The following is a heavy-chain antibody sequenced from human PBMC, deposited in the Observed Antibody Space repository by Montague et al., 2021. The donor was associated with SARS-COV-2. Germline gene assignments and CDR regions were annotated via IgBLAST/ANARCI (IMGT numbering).Heavy chain of an antibody. D-gene: IGHD1-1*01. V-gene: IGHV4-38-2*02. Sequence: SETLSLTCSVSGYSISSGYCRGWIRRPPGKGLEWIGSLCHSGGDFYDPSFQSRVTISVDMSKNLFSLKLNSVTAADTAMYFCAREMNVGTQPVDYFDYWGQGTLVTVSS. J-gene: IGHJ4*02. CDR1: GYSISSGYC. CDR3: AREMNVGTQPVDYFDY. CDR2: LCHSGGD.